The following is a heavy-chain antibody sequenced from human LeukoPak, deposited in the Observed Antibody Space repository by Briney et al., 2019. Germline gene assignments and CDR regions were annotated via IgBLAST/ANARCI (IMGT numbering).Heavy chain of an antibody. V-gene: IGHV1-69*04. CDR1: GYTFTSYG. J-gene: IGHJ6*02. CDR2: IIPIFGIA. Sequence: ASVKVSCKASGYTFTSYGISWVRQAPGQGLEWMGRIIPIFGIASYAQKFQGRVTITADKSTSTACMELSSLRSEDTAVYYCARSERGDRFLRYGMDVWGQGTTVTVSS. CDR3: ARSERGDRFLRYGMDV. D-gene: IGHD2-21*02.